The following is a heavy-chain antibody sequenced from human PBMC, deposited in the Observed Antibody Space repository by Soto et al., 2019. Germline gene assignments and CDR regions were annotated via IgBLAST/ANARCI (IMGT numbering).Heavy chain of an antibody. D-gene: IGHD3-16*02. V-gene: IGHV1-3*01. CDR2: ISPGIGAT. CDR1: GYNLNTDT. Sequence: QVQLVQSGAEVKRPGASVKVSCKASGYNLNTDTLHWVRQAPGQGLEWMGWISPGIGATKYSRKFRGRVEFTRDAPASTAHMELSSLGSEDTAVYYCARAMAGRYKGLDYWGRGTLVTVSS. CDR3: ARAMAGRYKGLDY. J-gene: IGHJ4*02.